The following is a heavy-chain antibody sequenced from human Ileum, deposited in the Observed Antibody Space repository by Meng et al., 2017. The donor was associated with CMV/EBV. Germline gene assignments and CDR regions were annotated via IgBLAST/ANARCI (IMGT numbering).Heavy chain of an antibody. CDR2: VNPNNGAT. CDR3: SLLTMVRGVNPD. D-gene: IGHD3-10*01. CDR1: GYNFRDFW. J-gene: IGHJ4*02. Sequence: QEQLVQSGAEVKKPGASVKVSCRASGYNFRDFWIHWVRQAHGQGLEWMGWVNPNNGATNYAREFHDRVTLTTDASITTAYMELSGLRSDDTAVYYCSLLTMVRGVNPDWGQGTLVTVSS. V-gene: IGHV1-2*02.